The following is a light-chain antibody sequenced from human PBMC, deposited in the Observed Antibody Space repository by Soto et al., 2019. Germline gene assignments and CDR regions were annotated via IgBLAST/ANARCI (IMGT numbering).Light chain of an antibody. V-gene: IGKV3-20*01. CDR2: GAS. J-gene: IGKJ2*01. CDR1: QSVTNNY. Sequence: EVVLTQSPGTLSLSPGERATLSCRASQSVTNNYFAWYKQKPGQAPRLLIYGASRRATGIPYRFSGSGSGTDFTLTISRLEPEDFAVYHCQQYGSLPYTFGQGTKVDIK. CDR3: QQYGSLPYT.